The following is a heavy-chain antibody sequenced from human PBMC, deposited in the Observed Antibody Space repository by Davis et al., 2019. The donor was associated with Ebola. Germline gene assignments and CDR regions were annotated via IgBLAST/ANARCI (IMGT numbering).Heavy chain of an antibody. J-gene: IGHJ4*02. V-gene: IGHV1-18*04. CDR3: ARDRFGDSDY. CDR1: GYTFTSYY. Sequence: ASVKVSCKASGYTFTSYYMHWVRQAPGQGLEWMGWIGAYNGNTKYAQTLQGRITITSDTSTSTVYMELRSLKSDDTAVYYCARDRFGDSDYWGQGTLVTVSS. D-gene: IGHD3-10*01. CDR2: IGAYNGNT.